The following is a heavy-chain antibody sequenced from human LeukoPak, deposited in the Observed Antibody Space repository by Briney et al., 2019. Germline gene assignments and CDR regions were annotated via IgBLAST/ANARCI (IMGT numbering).Heavy chain of an antibody. CDR1: GFTFSSYA. CDR2: ISGSGGAT. V-gene: IGHV3-23*01. J-gene: IGHJ4*02. D-gene: IGHD2-8*01. CDR3: AKDPYCTNGVCYPDY. Sequence: GGSLRLSCAASGFTFSSYAMSWVRQPPGKGLEWVSAISGSGGATYYADSVKGRFTISRDNSKNTLFLQMNSLRADDTAVYYCAKDPYCTNGVCYPDYWGQGTLVTVSS.